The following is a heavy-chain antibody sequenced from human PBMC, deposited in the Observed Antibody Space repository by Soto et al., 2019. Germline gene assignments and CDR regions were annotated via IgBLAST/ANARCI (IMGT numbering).Heavy chain of an antibody. CDR1: GGSISSGDYY. V-gene: IGHV4-30-4*01. D-gene: IGHD2-2*01. J-gene: IGHJ6*02. CDR2: IYYSGST. CDR3: ASSPDIVLVPAADHPYYYYGMDV. Sequence: SETLSLTCTVSGGSISSGDYYWSWIRQPPGKGLEWIGYIYYSGSTYYNPSLKSRVTISVDTSKNQFSLKLSSVTAADTAVYYCASSPDIVLVPAADHPYYYYGMDVWGQGTTVTVSS.